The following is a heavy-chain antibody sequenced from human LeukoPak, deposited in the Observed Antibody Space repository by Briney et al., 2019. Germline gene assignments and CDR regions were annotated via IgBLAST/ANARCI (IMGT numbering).Heavy chain of an antibody. D-gene: IGHD2-2*01. CDR2: INPNSGGT. CDR1: GYTFTAYY. CDR3: ASDRMLWGHDAFAI. V-gene: IGHV1-2*02. J-gene: IGHJ3*02. Sequence: GASVKVSCKASGYTFTAYYMHWVRQAPGQGLEWMGWINPNSGGTDYAQKFQGRVTMTSDASISTAYMELTWLRSDDTAVYFCASDRMLWGHDAFAIWGQGTLVTVSS.